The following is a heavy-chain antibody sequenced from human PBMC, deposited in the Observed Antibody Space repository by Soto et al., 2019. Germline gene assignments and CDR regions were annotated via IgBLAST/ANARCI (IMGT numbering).Heavy chain of an antibody. CDR3: ARRRGDGYTFYYYNGMDV. Sequence: SVKVSCKASGYTFTSYDINWVRQATGQGLEWMGWMNPNSGNTGYAQKFQGRVTMTRNTSISTAYMELSSLRSEDTAVYYCARRRGDGYTFYYYNGMDVWGQGTTVTVSS. J-gene: IGHJ6*02. V-gene: IGHV1-8*01. D-gene: IGHD3-10*01. CDR2: MNPNSGNT. CDR1: GYTFTSYD.